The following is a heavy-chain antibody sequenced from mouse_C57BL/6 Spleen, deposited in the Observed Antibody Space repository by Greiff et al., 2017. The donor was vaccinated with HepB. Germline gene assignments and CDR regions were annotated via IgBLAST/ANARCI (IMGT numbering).Heavy chain of an antibody. J-gene: IGHJ4*01. D-gene: IGHD2-4*01. CDR1: GFTFSSYA. V-gene: IGHV5-4*01. CDR2: ISDGGSYT. Sequence: EVKLMESGGGLVKPGGSLKLSCAASGFTFSSYAMSWVRQTPEKRLEWVATISDGGSYTYYPDNVKGRFTISRDNAKNNLYLQMSHLKSEDTAMYYCARDRDYDGRAGDYYAMDYWGQGTSVTVSS. CDR3: ARDRDYDGRAGDYYAMDY.